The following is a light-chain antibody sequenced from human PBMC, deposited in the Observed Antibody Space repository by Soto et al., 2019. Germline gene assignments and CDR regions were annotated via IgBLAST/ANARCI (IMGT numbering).Light chain of an antibody. CDR2: DAS. CDR3: QQYNSYPWT. Sequence: LQMSPSPSTLSASVGDGVTITCXASQNIFTWLAWYQHKPGKAPKLLIYDASSLESGVPSRFSGSGSGTEFTLTISSLQPDDVATYYCQQYNSYPWTFGQGTKVDIK. V-gene: IGKV1-5*01. CDR1: QNIFTW. J-gene: IGKJ1*01.